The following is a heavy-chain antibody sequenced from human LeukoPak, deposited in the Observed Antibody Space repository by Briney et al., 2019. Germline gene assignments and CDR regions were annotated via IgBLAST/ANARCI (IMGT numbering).Heavy chain of an antibody. D-gene: IGHD3-22*01. CDR1: GYTFTGYY. CDR2: MNPNSGNT. CDR3: ARYYDSSGYYNTHFDY. V-gene: IGHV1-8*02. J-gene: IGHJ4*02. Sequence: ASVKVSCKASGYTFTGYYMHWVRQAPGQGLEWMGWMNPNSGNTGYAQKFQGRVTMTRNTSISTAYMELSSLRSEDTAVYYCARYYDSSGYYNTHFDYWGQGTLVTVSS.